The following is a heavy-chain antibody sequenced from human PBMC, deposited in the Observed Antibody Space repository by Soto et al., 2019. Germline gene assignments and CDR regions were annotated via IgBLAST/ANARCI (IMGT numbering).Heavy chain of an antibody. V-gene: IGHV3-48*02. D-gene: IGHD3-16*01. Sequence: PVGSLRLSCVASVFTFDSYAMNWVRQAPGKGLEWLSYIGLNSGTIEYSDSVEGRFTISRDDGKSSLYLQMNSLRDEDTAVYFCARDNRWAFEYWGRGTLVIVSS. CDR1: VFTFDSYA. CDR2: IGLNSGTI. J-gene: IGHJ4*02. CDR3: ARDNRWAFEY.